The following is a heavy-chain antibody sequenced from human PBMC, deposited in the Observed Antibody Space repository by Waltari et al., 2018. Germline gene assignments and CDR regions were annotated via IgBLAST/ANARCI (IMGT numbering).Heavy chain of an antibody. D-gene: IGHD1-26*01. CDR1: GYSISSGYY. CDR3: ARYLGLSPDFDY. J-gene: IGHJ4*02. V-gene: IGHV4-38-2*02. CDR2: IYHSGST. Sequence: QVQLQESGPGLVKPSETLSLTCTVSGYSISSGYYWGWIRQPPGKGLEWIGSIYHSGSTDYNPSLKSRVTISVDTSKTQFSLRLGSVTAADTAVYYCARYLGLSPDFDYWGQGTLVTVSS.